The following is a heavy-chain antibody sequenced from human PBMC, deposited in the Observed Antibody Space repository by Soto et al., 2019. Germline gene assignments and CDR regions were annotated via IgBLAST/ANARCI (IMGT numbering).Heavy chain of an antibody. Sequence: QVQLQESGPGLVKPSGPLSLTCAVSGGSISSSNWWSWVRQPPGKGLEWIGEIYHRGSTNYNPSLKCRVTISVDKSKNHFSLKLSSVTAAGTDVYYCARADPLGELCGMDVWGQGTTVTVSS. J-gene: IGHJ6*02. CDR3: ARADPLGELCGMDV. V-gene: IGHV4-4*02. CDR2: IYHRGST. CDR1: GGSISSSNW. D-gene: IGHD3-10*01.